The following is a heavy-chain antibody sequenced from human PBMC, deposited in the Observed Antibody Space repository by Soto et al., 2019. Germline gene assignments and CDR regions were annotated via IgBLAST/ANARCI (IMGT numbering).Heavy chain of an antibody. CDR2: ISWNSGRV. V-gene: IGHV3-9*01. CDR1: GLIFDDYA. D-gene: IGHD2-21*01. CDR3: AKDIRILWVEELFSAVFDV. J-gene: IGHJ3*01. Sequence: EVQLVESGGGLVQPGRSLRLSCAASGLIFDDYAMYWVRQAPGKGLEWVSGISWNSGRVGYGDFVKGRFTISRDNAKKSMYLQMNSLRPEDTALYYCAKDIRILWVEELFSAVFDVWGRGTMVTVSS.